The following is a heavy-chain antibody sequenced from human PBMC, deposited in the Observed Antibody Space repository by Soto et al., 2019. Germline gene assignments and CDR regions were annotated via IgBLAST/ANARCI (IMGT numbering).Heavy chain of an antibody. CDR3: ARGAAGGFLEWLPLDV. J-gene: IGHJ6*02. CDR2: IYPGDSDT. CDR1: VYSFTSYW. V-gene: IGHV5-51*03. D-gene: IGHD3-3*01. Sequence: GESLKISGKGSVYSFTSYWIGWVRQMPGKGLEWMGIIYPGDSDTRYSPSFQGQVTISADKSISTAYLQWSSLKASDTAMYYCARGAAGGFLEWLPLDVWGQGTTVTVSS.